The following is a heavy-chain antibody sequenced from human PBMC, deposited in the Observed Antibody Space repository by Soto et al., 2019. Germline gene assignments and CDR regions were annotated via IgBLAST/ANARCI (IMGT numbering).Heavy chain of an antibody. J-gene: IGHJ5*02. Sequence: SETLSLTCTVSGGSISSYYWSWIRQPPGKGLEWIGYIYYSGSTNYNPSLKSRLTISLDTSKSQFSLKLSSVTAADTAVYYCARDLGTTSRFDPWGQGTLVTVSS. CDR1: GGSISSYY. CDR2: IYYSGST. CDR3: ARDLGTTSRFDP. D-gene: IGHD2-2*01. V-gene: IGHV4-59*01.